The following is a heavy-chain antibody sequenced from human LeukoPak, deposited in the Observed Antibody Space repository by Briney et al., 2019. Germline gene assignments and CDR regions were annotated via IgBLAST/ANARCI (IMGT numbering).Heavy chain of an antibody. V-gene: IGHV3-30*04. CDR3: ARYSPPAYYDILTAYSTGFDY. D-gene: IGHD3-9*01. J-gene: IGHJ4*02. CDR1: GFTFSSYA. CDR2: IAYDGSDK. Sequence: GRSLRLSCAASGFTFSSYAMHWVRQAPGKGLEGVALIAYDGSDKYYTDSVKGRFTISRDNSKNTVYLQMNSLKPEDTGVYYCARYSPPAYYDILTAYSTGFDYWGQGTLVTVST.